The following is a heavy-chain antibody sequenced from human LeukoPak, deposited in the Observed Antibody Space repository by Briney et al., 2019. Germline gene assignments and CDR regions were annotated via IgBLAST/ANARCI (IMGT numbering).Heavy chain of an antibody. J-gene: IGHJ4*02. CDR1: GVAFSGYA. Sequence: GGSLRLSCAASGVAFSGYAMSWVRQAPGKGLEWVSAISGSGGSTYYAAPVRGGFTISRANSKNTLYLQMNSPRVEDTAVYYCARDRCSSTSCFYDYWGQGTLVTVSS. CDR3: ARDRCSSTSCFYDY. D-gene: IGHD2-2*01. V-gene: IGHV3-23*01. CDR2: ISGSGGST.